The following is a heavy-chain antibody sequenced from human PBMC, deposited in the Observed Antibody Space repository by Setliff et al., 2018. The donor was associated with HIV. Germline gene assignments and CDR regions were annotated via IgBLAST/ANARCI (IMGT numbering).Heavy chain of an antibody. V-gene: IGHV4-39*07. CDR2: INYSGST. D-gene: IGHD3-22*01. CDR3: ARDRLTYYFDY. Sequence: PSETLSLTCSVSGGSISSSNYYWGWIRQPPGKGLEWIGSINYSGSTYYNPSLKSRVTISGDTSKNQFSLKMTSVTAADTAVYYCARDRLTYYFDYWGQGILVTVSS. CDR1: GGSISSSNYY. J-gene: IGHJ4*02.